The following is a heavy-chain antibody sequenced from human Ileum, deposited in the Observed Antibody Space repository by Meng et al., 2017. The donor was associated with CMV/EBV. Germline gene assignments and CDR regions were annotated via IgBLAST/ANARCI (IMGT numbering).Heavy chain of an antibody. D-gene: IGHD6-13*01. Sequence: VYGLSFERNTMQGVSQVPGKGLEWVSLSSGNSDSAYYTDSVRGRFTISRDNSKNSLFLQMNSLRTEDSALYYCAKSHDTAGGVFASWGRGTLVTVSS. CDR3: AKSHDTAGGVFAS. V-gene: IGHV3-43*01. CDR1: GLSFERNT. J-gene: IGHJ4*02. CDR2: SSGNSDSA.